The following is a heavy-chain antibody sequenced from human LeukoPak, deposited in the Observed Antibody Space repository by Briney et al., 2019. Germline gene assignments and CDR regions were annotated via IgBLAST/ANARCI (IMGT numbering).Heavy chain of an antibody. CDR2: IKQDGSEK. D-gene: IGHD5-18*01. Sequence: GGSLRLSCAASGFTFSSYWMSWVRQAPGKGLEWVANIKQDGSEKYYVDSVKGRFTISRDNAKTSLYLQMNSLRAEDTAVYFCARALSGITGYTYGRGIDYWGQGTLVTVSS. CDR3: ARALSGITGYTYGRGIDY. V-gene: IGHV3-7*01. J-gene: IGHJ4*02. CDR1: GFTFSSYW.